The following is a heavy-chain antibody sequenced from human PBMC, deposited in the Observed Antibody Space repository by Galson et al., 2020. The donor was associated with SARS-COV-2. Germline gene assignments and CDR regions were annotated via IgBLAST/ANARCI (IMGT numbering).Heavy chain of an antibody. V-gene: IGHV4-59*01. CDR2: IYYSGST. CDR3: ARGFDY. J-gene: IGHJ4*02. CDR1: GGSNSSYY. Sequence: SETLSLTCTVSGGSNSSYYWSWIRQAPGKGPEWIGYIYYSGSTNYNPSLKSRVTISVDTSKNQFSLKLSSVTAADTAVYYCARGFDYWGQGTLVTVSS.